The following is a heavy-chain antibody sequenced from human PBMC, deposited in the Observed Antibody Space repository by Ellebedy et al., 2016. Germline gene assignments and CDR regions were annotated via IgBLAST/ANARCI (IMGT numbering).Heavy chain of an antibody. Sequence: SETLSLTCTVSGGSISPYYWSWIRQTPGKRLEWIGFMYYSGSTNYRPSLESRVTMSVDTSKNQFFLNLKSVIAADTAVYYCARSSYKGFEDYFDYWGQGILVTVSS. J-gene: IGHJ4*02. V-gene: IGHV4-59*01. D-gene: IGHD2-2*02. CDR1: GGSISPYY. CDR2: MYYSGST. CDR3: ARSSYKGFEDYFDY.